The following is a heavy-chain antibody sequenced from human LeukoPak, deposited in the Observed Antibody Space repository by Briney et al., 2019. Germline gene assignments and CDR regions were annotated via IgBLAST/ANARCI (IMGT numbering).Heavy chain of an antibody. J-gene: IGHJ6*02. Sequence: GGSLRLSCAGSGFTFSPYAMSWVRQAPGKGLEWVSYISSSGSTIYYADSVKGRFTISRDNAKNSLYLQMNSLRAEDTAVYYCARDRSRYGMDVWGQGTTVTVSS. CDR3: ARDRSRYGMDV. CDR1: GFTFSPYA. V-gene: IGHV3-48*03. CDR2: ISSSGSTI.